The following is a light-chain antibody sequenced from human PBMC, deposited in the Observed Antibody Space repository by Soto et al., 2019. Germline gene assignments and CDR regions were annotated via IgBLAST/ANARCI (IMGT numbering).Light chain of an antibody. J-gene: IGLJ3*02. CDR3: HSYDSNLRGSGV. CDR1: RSNFGAGYD. V-gene: IGLV1-40*01. CDR2: GNT. Sequence: QSVLTQPPSVSRAPGQRVTISCTGSRSNFGAGYDVNWYQQLPGTAPKLLIFGNTNRPSGVTDRFSGSKSGTSASLAITGLQAEDEATYYCHSYDSNLRGSGVFGGGTKLTVL.